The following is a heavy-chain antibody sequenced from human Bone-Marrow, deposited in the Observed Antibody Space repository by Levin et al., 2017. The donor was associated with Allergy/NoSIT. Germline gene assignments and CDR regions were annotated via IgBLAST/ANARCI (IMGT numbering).Heavy chain of an antibody. CDR2: ISSSSSYI. D-gene: IGHD6-13*01. Sequence: SCAASGFTFSSYSMNWVRQAPGKGLEWVSSISSSSSYIYYADSVKGRFTISRDNAKNSLYLQMNSLRAEDTAVYYCAREVSRSWYPATSDLGWFDPWGQGTLVTVSS. CDR3: AREVSRSWYPATSDLGWFDP. J-gene: IGHJ5*02. CDR1: GFTFSSYS. V-gene: IGHV3-21*01.